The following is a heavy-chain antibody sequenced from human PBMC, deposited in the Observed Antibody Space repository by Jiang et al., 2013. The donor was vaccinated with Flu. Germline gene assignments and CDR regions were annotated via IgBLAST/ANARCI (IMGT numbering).Heavy chain of an antibody. J-gene: IGHJ4*02. Sequence: WIGYIFDSGTTNYNPPSRVEFTMSVDTSKNHFSLKLSSVTAADTAVYYCARQRGFDGEWGQGTLVTVSS. D-gene: IGHD3-9*01. V-gene: IGHV4-59*08. CDR3: ARQRGFDGE. CDR2: IFDSGTT.